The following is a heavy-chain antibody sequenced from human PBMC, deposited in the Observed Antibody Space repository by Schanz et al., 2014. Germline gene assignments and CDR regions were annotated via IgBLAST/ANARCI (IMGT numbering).Heavy chain of an antibody. Sequence: DVQLLDSGGGLVQPGGSLRLSCSASGFTFSTFAMHWVRQAPGKGLEWVSYISGSSRTIYYADSMKGRFTVSRDNAENALYLQMNSLRAEDTAVYYCAKGRFGELSAFDIWGQGTMVTVSS. CDR3: AKGRFGELSAFDI. J-gene: IGHJ3*02. V-gene: IGHV3-48*01. CDR1: GFTFSTFA. D-gene: IGHD3-10*01. CDR2: ISGSSRTI.